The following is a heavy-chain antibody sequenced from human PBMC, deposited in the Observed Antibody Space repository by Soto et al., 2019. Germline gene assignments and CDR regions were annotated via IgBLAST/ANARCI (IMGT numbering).Heavy chain of an antibody. CDR3: ARGGVVGTIPNWYFDL. J-gene: IGHJ2*01. D-gene: IGHD5-12*01. V-gene: IGHV3-48*01. CDR1: GFTFSSYS. CDR2: ICSSSSTI. Sequence: GGSLRLSCAASGFTFSSYSMNWVRQAPGNGLEWVSYICSSSSTIYYADSVKGRFTISRDNAKNSLYLQMNSLRAEDTAVYYCARGGVVGTIPNWYFDLWGRGTLVTVSS.